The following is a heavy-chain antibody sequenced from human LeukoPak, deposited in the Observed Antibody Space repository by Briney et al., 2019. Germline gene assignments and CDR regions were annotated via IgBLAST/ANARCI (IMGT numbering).Heavy chain of an antibody. CDR3: AREGGPYRPLDY. CDR1: GGSFSGYY. Sequence: NTSETLSLTCAVYGGSFSGYYWSWIRQPPGKGLEWIGEINHSGSTNYNPSLKSRVTISVDMSENHISLQLTSVTAADTAVYYCAREGGPYRPLDYSGQGTLVTVSS. V-gene: IGHV4-34*01. CDR2: INHSGST. J-gene: IGHJ4*02.